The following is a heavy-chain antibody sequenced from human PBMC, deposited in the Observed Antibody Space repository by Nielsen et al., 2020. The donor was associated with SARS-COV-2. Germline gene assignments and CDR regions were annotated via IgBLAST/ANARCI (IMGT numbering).Heavy chain of an antibody. J-gene: IGHJ5*02. CDR1: GGSISSYY. CDR3: ASQYCSGGSCFGFDP. CDR2: IYYSGST. D-gene: IGHD2-15*01. Sequence: SETLSLTCTVSGGSISSYYWSWIRQPPGKGLEWIGYIYYSGSTYYNPSLKSRVTISVDRSKNQFSLKLSSVTAADTAVYYCASQYCSGGSCFGFDPWGQGTLVTVSS. V-gene: IGHV4-59*12.